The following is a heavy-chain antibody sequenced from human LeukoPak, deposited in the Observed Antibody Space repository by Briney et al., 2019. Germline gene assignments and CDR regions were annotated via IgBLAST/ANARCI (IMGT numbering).Heavy chain of an antibody. CDR1: GFTFSSHD. V-gene: IGHV3-21*06. CDR3: VRARLTDGGSDY. J-gene: IGHJ4*02. Sequence: GGSLRLSCAASGFTFSSHDMHWVRQAPGKGLEWVSSTTSENEIHNADSVKGRFTISRDNAKNSLYLQMNSLRAEDTAVYYCVRARLTDGGSDYWGQGTLVTVSS. CDR2: TTSENEI. D-gene: IGHD2-15*01.